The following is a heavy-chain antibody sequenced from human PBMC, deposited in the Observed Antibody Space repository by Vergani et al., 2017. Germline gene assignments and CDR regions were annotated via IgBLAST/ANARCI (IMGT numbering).Heavy chain of an antibody. CDR1: GFTFSSYS. J-gene: IGHJ3*01. CDR2: ISSSSSYI. V-gene: IGHV3-21*01. CDR3: AGDAKWLRSAAIAV. Sequence: VQLVESGGGLVKPGGSLRLSCAASGFTFSSYSMNWVRQAPGKGLEWVSSISSSSSYIYYADSVKGRFTISRDNAKNSLYLQMNSLRAEDTAVYYCAGDAKWLRSAAIAVWSQGTMVTVSS. D-gene: IGHD5-12*01.